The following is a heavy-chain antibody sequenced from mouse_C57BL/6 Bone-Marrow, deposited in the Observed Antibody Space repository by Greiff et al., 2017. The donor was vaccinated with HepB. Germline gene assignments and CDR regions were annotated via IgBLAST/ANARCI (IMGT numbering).Heavy chain of an antibody. CDR1: GYTFTSYW. Sequence: EVQLQQSGTVLARPGASVKMSCKTSGYTFTSYWMHWVKQRPGQGLEWIGAIYPGNSDTSYNQKFKGKAKLTAVTSASTAYMELSSLTNEDSAVYYCTRDYGSYGFSYWGQGTLVTVSA. J-gene: IGHJ3*01. CDR2: IYPGNSDT. V-gene: IGHV1-5*01. D-gene: IGHD1-1*01. CDR3: TRDYGSYGFSY.